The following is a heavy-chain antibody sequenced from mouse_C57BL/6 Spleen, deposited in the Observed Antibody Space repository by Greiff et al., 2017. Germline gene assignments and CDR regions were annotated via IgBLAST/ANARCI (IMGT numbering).Heavy chain of an antibody. J-gene: IGHJ4*01. CDR2: INPNYGTT. CDR3: ARATPYARDY. Sequence: QLMESGPELVKPGASVKISCKASGYSFTDYNMNWVKQSNGKSLEWIGVINPNYGTTSYNQKFKGKAILTVDQSSSTSFMQLNLLTSEDSAVYYCARATPYARDYWGQGTSVTVSS. V-gene: IGHV1-39*01. CDR1: GYSFTDYN.